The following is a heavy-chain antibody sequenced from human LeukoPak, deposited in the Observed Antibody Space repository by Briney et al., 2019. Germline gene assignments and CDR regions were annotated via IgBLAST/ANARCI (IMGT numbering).Heavy chain of an antibody. Sequence: GASVKVSCKVSGYTLTELSMHWVRQAPGKGLEWMGGFDPEDGETIYAQKIQGRVTMTEDTSTDTAYMELSSLRSEDTAVYYCATLSNYVWGSYRREDAFDIWGQGTMVTVSS. CDR3: ATLSNYVWGSYRREDAFDI. CDR1: GYTLTELS. CDR2: FDPEDGET. D-gene: IGHD3-16*02. V-gene: IGHV1-24*01. J-gene: IGHJ3*02.